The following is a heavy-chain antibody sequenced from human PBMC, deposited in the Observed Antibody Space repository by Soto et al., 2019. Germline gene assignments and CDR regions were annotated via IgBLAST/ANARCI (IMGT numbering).Heavy chain of an antibody. CDR3: AKDWYQLPYY. J-gene: IGHJ4*02. V-gene: IGHV3-23*01. D-gene: IGHD2-2*01. CDR2: ISGSGGST. CDR1: GFTFSSYA. Sequence: EVQLLESGGGLVQPGGSLRLSCAASGFTFSSYAMSWVRQAPGKGLEWVSAISGSGGSTYYADSVKGRFTISRDNPESTLYLQMNSLRAEDMAVYYCAKDWYQLPYYWGQGTLVTVSS.